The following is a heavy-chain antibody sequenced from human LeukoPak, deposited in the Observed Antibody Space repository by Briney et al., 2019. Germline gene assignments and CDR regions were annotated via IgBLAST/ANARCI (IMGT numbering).Heavy chain of an antibody. Sequence: SGPALVKPTQTLTLTCTFSGFSLSTSGMCVSWIRQPPGKALEWLARIDWDDDKYYSTSLKTRLTISKDTSKNQVVLTMTSMDPVDTATYYCARLDASGSGSYYFYYFDYWGQGTLVTVSS. CDR3: ARLDASGSGSYYFYYFDY. J-gene: IGHJ4*02. CDR1: GFSLSTSGMC. CDR2: IDWDDDK. D-gene: IGHD3-10*01. V-gene: IGHV2-70*11.